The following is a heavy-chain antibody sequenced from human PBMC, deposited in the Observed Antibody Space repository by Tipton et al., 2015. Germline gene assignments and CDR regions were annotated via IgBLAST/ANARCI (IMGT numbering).Heavy chain of an antibody. Sequence: SLRLSCAASRFNFSNNGMHWVRQAPGKGLEWVAVIWYDGSDKYYADSVKGRFTISRDNSKNTLYLEMNSLRAEDTAVYYCARKKRTETASPREYYYYAMDVWGQGATVIVSS. CDR1: RFNFSNNG. CDR2: IWYDGSDK. CDR3: ARKKRTETASPREYYYYAMDV. V-gene: IGHV3-33*01. J-gene: IGHJ6*02. D-gene: IGHD2-21*02.